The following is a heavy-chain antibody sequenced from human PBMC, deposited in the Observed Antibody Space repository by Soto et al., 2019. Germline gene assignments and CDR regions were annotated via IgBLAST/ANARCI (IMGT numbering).Heavy chain of an antibody. CDR1: GGTFSSYA. CDR3: AREGVAASRRRPFYY. CDR2: IIPIFGTA. Sequence: QVQLVQSGAEVKKPGSSVKVSCKASGGTFSSYAISWVRQAPGQGLEWMGGIIPIFGTANYAQKFQGRVKITADKSTSTAYVELSSLRSEDTAVYYCAREGVAASRRRPFYYWGQGTLGTVSS. D-gene: IGHD1-26*01. V-gene: IGHV1-69*06. J-gene: IGHJ4*02.